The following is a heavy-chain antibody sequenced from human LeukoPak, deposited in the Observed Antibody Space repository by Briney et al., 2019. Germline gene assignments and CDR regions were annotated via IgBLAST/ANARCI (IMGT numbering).Heavy chain of an antibody. CDR2: IRSKANSYAT. Sequence: GGSLRLSCAASGFTFSGSAMHWVRQASGKGLEWVGRIRSKANSYATAYAASVKGRFTISRDDSKNTAYLQMNSLKTEDTAVYYCSRRGPLDYGDYGWYFDLWGRGTLVTVSS. CDR3: SRRGPLDYGDYGWYFDL. D-gene: IGHD4-17*01. CDR1: GFTFSGSA. V-gene: IGHV3-73*01. J-gene: IGHJ2*01.